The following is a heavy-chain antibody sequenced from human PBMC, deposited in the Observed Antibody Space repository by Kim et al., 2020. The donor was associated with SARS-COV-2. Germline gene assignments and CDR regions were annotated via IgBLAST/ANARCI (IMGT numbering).Heavy chain of an antibody. V-gene: IGHV1-46*01. J-gene: IGHJ3*02. D-gene: IGHD6-19*01. CDR3: ARARGQWLASSAFDI. CDR1: GYTFTSYY. CDR2: INPSGGST. Sequence: ASVKVSCKASGYTFTSYYMHWVRQAPGQGLEWMGIINPSGGSTSYAQKFQGRVTMTRDTSTSTVYMELSSLRSEDTAVYYCARARGQWLASSAFDIWGQGTMVTVSS.